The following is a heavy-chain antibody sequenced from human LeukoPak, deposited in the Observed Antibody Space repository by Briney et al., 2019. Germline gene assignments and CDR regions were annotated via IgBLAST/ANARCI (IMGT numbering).Heavy chain of an antibody. CDR1: GGSISSYY. CDR3: ARDRGPPIDY. V-gene: IGHV4-59*01. Sequence: PSETLSLTCTVSGGSISSYYWSWIRQPPGKGLEWTGYIYYSGSTNYNPSLKSRVTISVDTSKNQFSLKLSSVTAADTAVYYCARDRGPPIDYWGQGTLVTVSS. CDR2: IYYSGST. J-gene: IGHJ4*02.